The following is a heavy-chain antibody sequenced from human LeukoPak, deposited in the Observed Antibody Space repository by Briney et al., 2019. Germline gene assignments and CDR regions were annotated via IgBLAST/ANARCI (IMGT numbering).Heavy chain of an antibody. Sequence: PSETLSLTCTVSGGSISSSSYYWGWLRQPPGKGLEWIGSVYYSGSTYYNPSLKSRVTISVDTSKNQFSLKLSSVTAADTAVYYCASVDISMDVWGKGTTVTVSS. CDR2: VYYSGST. CDR3: ASVDISMDV. J-gene: IGHJ6*04. D-gene: IGHD2-2*03. V-gene: IGHV4-39*01. CDR1: GGSISSSSYY.